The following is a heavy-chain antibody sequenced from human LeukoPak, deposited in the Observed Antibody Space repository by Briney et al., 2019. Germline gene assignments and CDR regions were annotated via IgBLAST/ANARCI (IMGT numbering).Heavy chain of an antibody. Sequence: PSETLSLTCTVSGGSISRYYWSWIRQSPRKGLGWIGYIYYSGSTNYNPSLKSRVTISLDTSKNQFSLKMSSVTAADTAVYYCARGYGYTVNFDYWGQGTLVTVSS. V-gene: IGHV4-59*08. CDR2: IYYSGST. D-gene: IGHD6-13*01. CDR3: ARGYGYTVNFDY. J-gene: IGHJ4*02. CDR1: GGSISRYY.